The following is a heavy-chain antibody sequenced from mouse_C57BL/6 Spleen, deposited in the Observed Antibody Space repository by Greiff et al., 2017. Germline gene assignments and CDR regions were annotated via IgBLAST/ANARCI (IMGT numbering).Heavy chain of an antibody. J-gene: IGHJ1*03. Sequence: QVQLQQSGPGLVQPSQSLSITCTVSGFSLTSYGVHWVRQSPGKGLEWLGVIWSGGSTDYNAAFISRLSISKDNSKSQVFFKMNSLQADDTAIYXWASSYYYGSSYDWYFDVWGTGTTVTVSS. D-gene: IGHD1-1*01. CDR3: ASSYYYGSSYDWYFDV. CDR1: GFSLTSYG. V-gene: IGHV2-2*01. CDR2: IWSGGST.